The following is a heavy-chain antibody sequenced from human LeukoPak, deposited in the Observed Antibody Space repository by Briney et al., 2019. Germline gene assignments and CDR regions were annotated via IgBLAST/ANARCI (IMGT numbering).Heavy chain of an antibody. J-gene: IGHJ4*02. V-gene: IGHV5-10-1*01. D-gene: IGHD3-16*01. CDR3: ARRPGGVLADTDFFES. Sequence: GESLKISCKGSGYSFTSYWISWVRQMPGKGLEWMGRIDPSDSYTNYNPSFQGHVTFTADKSTNTAYLQWTSLKASDTAIYYCARRPGGVLADTDFFESWGQGTLVTVSS. CDR2: IDPSDSYT. CDR1: GYSFTSYW.